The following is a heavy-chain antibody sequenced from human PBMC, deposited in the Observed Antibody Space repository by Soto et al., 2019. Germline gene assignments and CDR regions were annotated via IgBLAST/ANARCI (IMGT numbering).Heavy chain of an antibody. CDR2: TYYRSKWDN. D-gene: IGHD1-26*01. CDR1: GDSVSSNSAA. CDR3: ARTPWTYYPFYFDY. Sequence: PSQTLSLTCAISGDSVSSNSAAWHWIRQSPSRGLEWLGRTYYRSKWDNDYAVSVRGRIIINPDTSKNQFSLHLSSVTPEDTAVYYCARTPWTYYPFYFDYWGQGTLVTVSS. V-gene: IGHV6-1*01. J-gene: IGHJ4*02.